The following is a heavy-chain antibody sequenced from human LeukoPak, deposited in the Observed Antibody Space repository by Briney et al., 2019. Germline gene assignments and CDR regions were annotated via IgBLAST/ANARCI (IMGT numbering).Heavy chain of an antibody. D-gene: IGHD5-12*01. V-gene: IGHV4-59*02. CDR3: ARSGLDSRYYFGMDV. Sequence: SETLSLTCTVSGGSVSSYYWSWIRPPPGGGLEGFGYIYYSGSTNYNPSLKRRVTISLDTSKSQFSLKLRSVTAADTAVYYCARSGLDSRYYFGMDVWGQGTTVTVSS. CDR2: IYYSGST. CDR1: GGSVSSYY. J-gene: IGHJ6*02.